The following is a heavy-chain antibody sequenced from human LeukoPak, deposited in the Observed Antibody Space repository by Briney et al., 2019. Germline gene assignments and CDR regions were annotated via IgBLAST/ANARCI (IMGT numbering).Heavy chain of an antibody. CDR1: GGSISSSNW. Sequence: SGTLSLTCAVSGGSISSSNWWSWVRQPPGKGLEWIGEINHSGSTNYNPSLKSRVTISVDTSKNQFSLKLSSVTAADTAVYYCARPLSYGLDAFDIWGQGTMVTVSS. V-gene: IGHV4-4*02. D-gene: IGHD5-18*01. J-gene: IGHJ3*02. CDR3: ARPLSYGLDAFDI. CDR2: INHSGST.